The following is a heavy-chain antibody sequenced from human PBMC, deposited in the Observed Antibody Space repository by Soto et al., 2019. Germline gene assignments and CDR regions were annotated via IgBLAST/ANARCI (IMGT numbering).Heavy chain of an antibody. CDR2: IYYSGST. V-gene: IGHV4-59*01. CDR1: GGSISSYY. D-gene: IGHD4-17*01. J-gene: IGHJ6*02. CDR3: ARRMTTVTTAWGDGMDV. Sequence: PSETLSLTCTVSGGSISSYYWSWIRQPPGKGLEWIGYIYYSGSTNYNPSLKSRVTISVDTSKNQFSLKLSSVTAADTAVYYCARRMTTVTTAWGDGMDVWGQGTTVTVSS.